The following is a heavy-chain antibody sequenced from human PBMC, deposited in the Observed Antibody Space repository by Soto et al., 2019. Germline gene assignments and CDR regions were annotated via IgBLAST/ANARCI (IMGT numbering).Heavy chain of an antibody. Sequence: ASVKVSCKASGYTCTIYGISCVLQAPGQGLEWMGWISAYNGNTNYAQKLQGRVTMTTDTSTSTAYMELRSLRSDDTAVYYCARDLLDYPFDYWGQGTLVTVSS. CDR2: ISAYNGNT. CDR1: GYTCTIYG. V-gene: IGHV1-18*04. D-gene: IGHD4-17*01. J-gene: IGHJ4*02. CDR3: ARDLLDYPFDY.